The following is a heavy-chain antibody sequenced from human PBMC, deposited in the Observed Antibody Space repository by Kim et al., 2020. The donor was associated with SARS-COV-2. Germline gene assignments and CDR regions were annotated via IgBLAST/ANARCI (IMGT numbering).Heavy chain of an antibody. CDR3: TTDWGVGATFFDF. D-gene: IGHD1-26*01. CDR1: GFTFSNAW. V-gene: IGHV3-15*01. J-gene: IGHJ4*01. Sequence: GGSLRLSCAASGFTFSNAWMSWVRRAPGKGLEWVGRIRSKTASETTDYAAPVKGRFTISRDDSKNTLNLQMDSLKTEDTAVYYCTTDWGVGATFFDFWGHGTLVTVSS. CDR2: IRSKTASETT.